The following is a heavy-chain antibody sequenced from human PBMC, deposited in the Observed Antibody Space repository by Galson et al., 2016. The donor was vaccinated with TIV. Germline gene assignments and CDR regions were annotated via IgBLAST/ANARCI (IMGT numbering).Heavy chain of an antibody. CDR3: ATVSARGAYIYDHAWGWSRSDAFGI. D-gene: IGHD3-16*02. V-gene: IGHV1-69-2*01. CDR1: GYTFTDYY. CDR2: VGPEDGET. Sequence: GRVSCKVSGYTFTDYYMHWVQQAPGIGLEWMGLVGPEDGETIYVEKFQGRVTITADTSTDTAYMELSSLRSEDTAVYYRATVSARGAYIYDHAWGWSRSDAFGIWGQGTMVTVSS. J-gene: IGHJ3*02.